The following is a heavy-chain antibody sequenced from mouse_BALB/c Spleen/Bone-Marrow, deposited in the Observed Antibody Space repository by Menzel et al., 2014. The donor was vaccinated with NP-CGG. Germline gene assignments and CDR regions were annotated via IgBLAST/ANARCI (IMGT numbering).Heavy chain of an antibody. CDR2: IDPANGNT. J-gene: IGHJ4*01. Sequence: VQLKESGAELVKPGASVKLSCTASGFNIKDTYMHWVKQRPEQGLEWIGRIDPANGNTKYDPKFQGKATITADTSSKTAYLRLSSLTSEDAAVYYCTRSEYYAIDYWGQGTSVTVSS. CDR3: TRSEYYAIDY. V-gene: IGHV14-3*02. CDR1: GFNIKDTY.